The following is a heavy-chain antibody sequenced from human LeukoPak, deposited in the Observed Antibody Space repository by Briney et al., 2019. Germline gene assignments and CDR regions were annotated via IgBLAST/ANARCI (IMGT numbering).Heavy chain of an antibody. V-gene: IGHV3-48*03. CDR3: ARDTNGDGWFDP. Sequence: GGSLRLSCAGSGFTFSSHEMNWVRQAPGKGLEWVSYISSSGSTIYYADSVKGRFTISRDNAKNSLYLQMNSLRAEDTSVYYCARDTNGDGWFDPWGQGTLVTVSS. J-gene: IGHJ5*02. D-gene: IGHD4-17*01. CDR1: GFTFSSHE. CDR2: ISSSGSTI.